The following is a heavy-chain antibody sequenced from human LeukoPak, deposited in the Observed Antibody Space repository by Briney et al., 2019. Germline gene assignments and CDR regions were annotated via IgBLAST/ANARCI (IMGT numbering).Heavy chain of an antibody. J-gene: IGHJ4*02. Sequence: GGSLRLSCEASGFTFSDYAMSWVRESLGTGLKCVTVISGSGGSTYNADSVKGRFTISRDNSKNILYLQMNSLRAEDTAVYYCAKSVESAVTTNPYFDFWGQGALVTVSS. CDR3: AKSVESAVTTNPYFDF. CDR2: ISGSGGST. CDR1: GFTFSDYA. D-gene: IGHD4-17*01. V-gene: IGHV3-23*01.